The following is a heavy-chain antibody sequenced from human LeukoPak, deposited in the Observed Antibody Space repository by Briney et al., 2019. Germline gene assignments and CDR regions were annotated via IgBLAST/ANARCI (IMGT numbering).Heavy chain of an antibody. J-gene: IGHJ4*02. V-gene: IGHV3-7*04. D-gene: IGHD6-13*01. Sequence: GGSLRLSCAASGFTFSNYWMSWVRQAPGRGLEFMANIKEAGSEKYYVDSVKGRFTISRDNDKNSVHLQMNNLRAEDTAVYYCARGGGMRSWYDFDYWGQGILVTVSS. CDR3: ARGGGMRSWYDFDY. CDR1: GFTFSNYW. CDR2: IKEAGSEK.